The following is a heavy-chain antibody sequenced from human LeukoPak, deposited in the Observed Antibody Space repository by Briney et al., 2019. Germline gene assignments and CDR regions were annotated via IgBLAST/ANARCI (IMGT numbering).Heavy chain of an antibody. CDR3: AREGYYDSSGYYSGRWFDR. J-gene: IGHJ5*02. Sequence: ASVKVSCKASGYTFTSYGISWVRQAPGHGLEWMGWISAYNGNTNYAQKLQGRGTMTTDTSTSTAYMELRSLKSDDTAVYSCAREGYYDSSGYYSGRWFDRWGQGTLVTVSS. D-gene: IGHD3-22*01. V-gene: IGHV1-18*01. CDR2: ISAYNGNT. CDR1: GYTFTSYG.